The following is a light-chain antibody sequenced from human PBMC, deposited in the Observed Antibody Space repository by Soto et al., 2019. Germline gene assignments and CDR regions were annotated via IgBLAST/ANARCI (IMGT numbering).Light chain of an antibody. CDR1: SSDVGRYNY. CDR2: GVT. V-gene: IGLV2-8*01. CDR3: SSYTTSSTLV. J-gene: IGLJ1*01. Sequence: QSALTQPPSASGSPGQSVTFSCTGTSSDVGRYNYVSWYQQHPGKAPKLLIYGVTQRPSGVPDRFSGSKSGNTASLTVSGLQDEDEGYYYCSSYTTSSTLVFGTGTKLTVL.